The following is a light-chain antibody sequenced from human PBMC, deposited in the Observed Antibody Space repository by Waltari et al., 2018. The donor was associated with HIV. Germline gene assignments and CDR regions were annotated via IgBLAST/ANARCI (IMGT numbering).Light chain of an antibody. CDR2: PAS. CDR3: QRRNSYPPFT. V-gene: IGKV1-9*01. J-gene: IGKJ3*01. Sequence: DIQLTQSPSFMSASVGDRVTITCRASQAISSNLAWYQQKPGQAPTLLIYPASSLLSGVPSRLSGSGSETEFTLTIRSLQPQDFATNYCQRRNSYPPFTFGPGTRVDV. CDR1: QAISSN.